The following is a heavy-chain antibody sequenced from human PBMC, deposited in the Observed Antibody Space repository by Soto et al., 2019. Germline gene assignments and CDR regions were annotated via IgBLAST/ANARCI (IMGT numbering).Heavy chain of an antibody. Sequence: GSLRLSCAASGFTFSTFGMNWVRQAPGKGLEWVSYISSSTTYYADSVKGRFTISRDNAKKSLYLQMNSLRDEDTAVYYCARRYSYGYEFDYWGQGTLVTVSS. V-gene: IGHV3-48*02. D-gene: IGHD5-18*01. CDR2: ISSSTT. J-gene: IGHJ4*02. CDR1: GFTFSTFG. CDR3: ARRYSYGYEFDY.